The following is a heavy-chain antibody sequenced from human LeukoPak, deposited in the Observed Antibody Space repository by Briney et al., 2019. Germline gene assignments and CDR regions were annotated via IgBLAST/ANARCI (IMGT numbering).Heavy chain of an antibody. J-gene: IGHJ4*02. CDR1: GYTFTGYY. CDR3: ARVRTLYYDFWSGYFDY. D-gene: IGHD3-3*01. CDR2: INPNSGGT. Sequence: ASVKVSCKASGYTFTGYYMHWVRQAPGQGREWVGWINPNSGGTNYAQKFQGRVTMTRDTSISTAYMELSRLRSDDTAVYYCARVRTLYYDFWSGYFDYWGQGTLVTVSS. V-gene: IGHV1-2*02.